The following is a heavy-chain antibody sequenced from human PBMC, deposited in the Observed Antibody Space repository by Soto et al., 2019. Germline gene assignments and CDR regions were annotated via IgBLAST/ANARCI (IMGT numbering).Heavy chain of an antibody. D-gene: IGHD4-17*01. CDR1: GGSISSYY. CDR2: IYYSGST. V-gene: IGHV4-59*08. CDR3: ERHDFAYGDAGHLDY. Sequence: SETLSLTCTVSGGSISSYYWSWIRQPPGKGLEWIGYIYYSGSTNYNPSLKSRVTISVDTSKNQFSLKLSSVTAADTAVYYCERHDFAYGDAGHLDYWGQGTLVTVSS. J-gene: IGHJ4*02.